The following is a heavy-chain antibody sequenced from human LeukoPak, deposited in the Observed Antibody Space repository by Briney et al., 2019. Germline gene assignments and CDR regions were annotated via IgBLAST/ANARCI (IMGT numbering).Heavy chain of an antibody. Sequence: SETLSLTCTVSSYSISRGYYWGWIRQSPGKGLEWIGNIYHTGSTSYNPSLESRGTISLDLSKNQFSLRLSSVTAADTALYYCVREGPIRFLEQIDYWGQGTLVTVSS. CDR3: VREGPIRFLEQIDY. V-gene: IGHV4-38-2*02. D-gene: IGHD3-3*01. CDR1: SYSISRGYY. J-gene: IGHJ4*02. CDR2: IYHTGST.